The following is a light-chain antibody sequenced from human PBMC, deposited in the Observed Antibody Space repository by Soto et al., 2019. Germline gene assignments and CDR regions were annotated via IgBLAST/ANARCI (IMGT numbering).Light chain of an antibody. CDR3: QQYKNWRT. CDR1: QTVCTS. CDR2: GSS. Sequence: EIVMTQSPVTLSVSPGERVTLFCRANQTVCTSLAWSQQKPGQAHRLLIYGSSSRATGIPARFSGSGSGTEFTLTIISLQSEDFGTYYCQQYKNWRTFGQGTSLEIK. V-gene: IGKV3D-15*01. J-gene: IGKJ1*01.